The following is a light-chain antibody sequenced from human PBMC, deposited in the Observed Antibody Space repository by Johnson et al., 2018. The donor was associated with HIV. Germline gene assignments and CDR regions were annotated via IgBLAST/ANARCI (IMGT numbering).Light chain of an antibody. CDR2: DNN. V-gene: IGLV1-51*01. Sequence: QSVLTQSPSVSAAPGQKVTISCSGSSSNIGNNYVSWYQQLPGTAPKLLIYDNNKRPSGIPDRFSGSKSGTSATLGITGLQTGDAADYYCGTWDTSLSAGGVFGTGTKVTVL. J-gene: IGLJ1*01. CDR3: GTWDTSLSAGGV. CDR1: SSNIGNNY.